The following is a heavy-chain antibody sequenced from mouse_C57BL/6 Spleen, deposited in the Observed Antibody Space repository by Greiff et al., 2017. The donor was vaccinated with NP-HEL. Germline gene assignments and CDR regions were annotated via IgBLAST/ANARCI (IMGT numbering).Heavy chain of an antibody. CDR1: GYSITNGNHW. CDR2: ISSSGSP. Sequence: EVQLQQSGPALVKPSQTVSLTCTVTGYSITNGNHWWNWIRQVSGSKLEWIGSISSSGSPDSTPSPKSRIFITTATSKNQLFLQLNAVTTEDIATYYCARGYYGSSYGYAMDYWGQGTSVTVSS. V-gene: IGHV3-4*01. D-gene: IGHD1-1*01. J-gene: IGHJ4*01. CDR3: ARGYYGSSYGYAMDY.